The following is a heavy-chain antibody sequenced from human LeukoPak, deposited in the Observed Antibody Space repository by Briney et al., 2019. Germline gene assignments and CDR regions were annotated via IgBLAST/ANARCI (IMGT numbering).Heavy chain of an antibody. Sequence: GGSLRLSCAASGFTFSSYAMSWVRQAPGKGLEWVSAISGSGGSTYYADSVKGRFTISRDNSKNTLYLQMNSLRAEDTAVYYCARDSRGYSYGYGHYYYGMDVWGQGTTVTVSS. V-gene: IGHV3-23*01. J-gene: IGHJ6*02. CDR1: GFTFSSYA. D-gene: IGHD5-18*01. CDR3: ARDSRGYSYGYGHYYYGMDV. CDR2: ISGSGGST.